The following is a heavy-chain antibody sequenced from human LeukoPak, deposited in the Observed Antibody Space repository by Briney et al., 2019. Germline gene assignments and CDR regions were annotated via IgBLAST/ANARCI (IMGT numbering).Heavy chain of an antibody. V-gene: IGHV1-69*01. CDR1: GGTFSSYA. Sequence: GASVKVSCKASGGTFSSYAISWVRQAPGQRLEWMGGIIPIFGTANYAQKFQGRVTITADESTSTAYMELSSLRSEDTAVYYCATANYYDSSGYYFTWGQGTLVTVSS. CDR2: IIPIFGTA. CDR3: ATANYYDSSGYYFT. J-gene: IGHJ5*02. D-gene: IGHD3-22*01.